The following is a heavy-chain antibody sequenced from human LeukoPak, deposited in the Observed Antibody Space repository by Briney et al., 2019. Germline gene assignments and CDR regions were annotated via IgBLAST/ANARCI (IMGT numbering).Heavy chain of an antibody. CDR1: GGSISSYY. D-gene: IGHD3-3*01. CDR3: ASTLRFLPYRRFDY. V-gene: IGHV4-4*07. J-gene: IGHJ4*02. Sequence: PSETLSLTCTVSGGSISSYYWSWIRQPAGKGLEWIGRIYTSGSTNYNPSLKSRVTISGDTSKNQFFLRLSSVTAADTAVYYCASTLRFLPYRRFDYWGQGTLVTVPS. CDR2: IYTSGST.